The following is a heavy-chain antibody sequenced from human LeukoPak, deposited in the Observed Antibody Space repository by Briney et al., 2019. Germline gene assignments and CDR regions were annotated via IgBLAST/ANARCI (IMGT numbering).Heavy chain of an antibody. Sequence: GGTLRLSCAASGFTFSSYAMNWVRQAPGKGLEWVSAISGSSGRTYYADFVKGRFTISRDRSKNTLYLQMNSLRPEDTAVYYCARARPSMWIDYWGLGTLVTVSS. V-gene: IGHV3-23*01. CDR3: ARARPSMWIDY. D-gene: IGHD5-12*01. CDR1: GFTFSSYA. CDR2: ISGSSGRT. J-gene: IGHJ4*02.